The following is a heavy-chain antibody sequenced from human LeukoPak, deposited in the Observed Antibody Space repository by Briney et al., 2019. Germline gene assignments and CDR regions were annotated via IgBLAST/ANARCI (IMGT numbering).Heavy chain of an antibody. J-gene: IGHJ4*02. CDR3: ARGPAQQLVRLFDY. CDR1: GFTFSSYS. Sequence: PGGSLRLSCAASGFTFSSYSMNWVRQAPGKVLEWVSSISSSSYYIYYADSVKGRFTISRDNAKNSLYLQMNSLRAEDTAVYYCARGPAQQLVRLFDYWGQGTLVTVSS. CDR2: ISSSSYYI. D-gene: IGHD6-13*01. V-gene: IGHV3-21*01.